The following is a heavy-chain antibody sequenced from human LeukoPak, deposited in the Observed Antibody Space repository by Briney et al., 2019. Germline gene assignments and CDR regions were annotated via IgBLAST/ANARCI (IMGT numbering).Heavy chain of an antibody. CDR1: GFTFRSLA. CDR3: VNQISGWVY. V-gene: IGHV3-64D*06. CDR2: ISSNGGRT. D-gene: IGHD6-19*01. Sequence: TGRSLRLSCSASGFTFRSLAMHWVRQAPGKGLEYVSAISSNGGRTYYADSVKGRFTISRDNSKNTLYLQMSSLRPEDTAVYYCVNQISGWVYWGQGTLVTVSS. J-gene: IGHJ4*02.